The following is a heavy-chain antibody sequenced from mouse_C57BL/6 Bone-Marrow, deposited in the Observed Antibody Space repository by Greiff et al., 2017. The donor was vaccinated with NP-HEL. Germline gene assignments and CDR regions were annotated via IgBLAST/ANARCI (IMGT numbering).Heavy chain of an antibody. CDR2: IHPNSGST. V-gene: IGHV1-64*01. Sequence: QVQLQQSGAELVKPGASVKLSCKASGYTFTSYWMHWVKQRPGQGLEWIGMIHPNSGSTNYNEKFKSKATLTVDKSSSTAYMQLSSLTSEDSAVYYCASPYYDYMDYWGQGTSVTVSS. CDR3: ASPYYDYMDY. J-gene: IGHJ4*01. D-gene: IGHD2-4*01. CDR1: GYTFTSYW.